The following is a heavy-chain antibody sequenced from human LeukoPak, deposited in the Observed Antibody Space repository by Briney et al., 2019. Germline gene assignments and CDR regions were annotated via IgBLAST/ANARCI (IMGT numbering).Heavy chain of an antibody. CDR3: ARRHSSGWYDYFDY. D-gene: IGHD6-19*01. V-gene: IGHV4-39*01. Sequence: SETLSLTCTASGGSISSSSYYWGWIRQPPGKGLEWIGSIYYSGSTYYNPSLKRRVTISVDPSKNQFSLKLSSVTAADTAVYYCARRHSSGWYDYFDYWGQGTLVTVSS. CDR1: GGSISSSSYY. CDR2: IYYSGST. J-gene: IGHJ4*02.